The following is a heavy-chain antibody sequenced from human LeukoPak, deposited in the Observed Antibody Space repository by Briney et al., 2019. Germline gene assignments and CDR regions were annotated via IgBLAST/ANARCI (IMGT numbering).Heavy chain of an antibody. V-gene: IGHV1-69*05. CDR3: ARVDCSTSCYRSWFDP. CDR2: IIPIFGTA. Sequence: SVKVSCKASGGTFSSYAISWVRQAPGQGLEWMGGIIPIFGTANYAQKFQGRVTITTDESTSTPYMELSSLRSEDTAVYYCARVDCSTSCYRSWFDPWGQGTLVTVSS. J-gene: IGHJ5*02. D-gene: IGHD2-2*01. CDR1: GGTFSSYA.